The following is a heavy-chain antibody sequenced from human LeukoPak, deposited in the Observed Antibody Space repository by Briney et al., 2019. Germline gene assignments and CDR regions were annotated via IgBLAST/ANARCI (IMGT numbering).Heavy chain of an antibody. V-gene: IGHV1-2*02. CDR3: ARELGINAFDV. Sequence: ASVKVSCKASGYTLTDNHLYWVRQAPGQGLEWMGWIDPNSGVTNFAQNFQGRLTMTTGTSISTAYMELSRLTSDDTTVYYCARELGINAFDVWGQGTLVTVSS. D-gene: IGHD1-26*01. CDR2: IDPNSGVT. J-gene: IGHJ3*01. CDR1: GYTLTDNH.